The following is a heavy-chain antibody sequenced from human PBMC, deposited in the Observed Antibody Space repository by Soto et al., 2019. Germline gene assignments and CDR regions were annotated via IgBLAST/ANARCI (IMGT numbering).Heavy chain of an antibody. CDR3: AKSAYSSSWPYYFDY. D-gene: IGHD6-13*01. J-gene: IGHJ4*02. CDR1: GFTFSNYG. CDR2: ISYDGRNK. V-gene: IGHV3-30*18. Sequence: AGGSLRLSCAASGFTFSNYGMHWVRQAPGKGLEWVAVISYDGRNKYYADSVKGRFTISRDNSKNTLYLQMNSLRAEDTAVYYCAKSAYSSSWPYYFDYWGQRTLVTVSS.